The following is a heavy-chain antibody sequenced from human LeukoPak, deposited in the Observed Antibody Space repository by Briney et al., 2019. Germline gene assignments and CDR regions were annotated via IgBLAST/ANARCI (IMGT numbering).Heavy chain of an antibody. J-gene: IGHJ4*02. V-gene: IGHV1-18*01. Sequence: ASVKVSCKASGYTFTSYGISWVRQAPGQGLEWMGRISAYIGTANYAQKLQGRVTITTDESANTSHMELRSLRSDDTAVYYCAGDSPIAAVVLDFVYWGRGGLVAVSS. CDR2: ISAYIGTA. CDR1: GYTFTSYG. D-gene: IGHD6-13*01. CDR3: AGDSPIAAVVLDFVY.